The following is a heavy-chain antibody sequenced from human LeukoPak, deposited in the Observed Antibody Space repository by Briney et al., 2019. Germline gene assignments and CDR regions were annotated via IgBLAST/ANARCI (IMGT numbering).Heavy chain of an antibody. CDR1: GFTYSSYA. Sequence: GGSLTLSCAASGFTYSSYAMSWVRQAPGKGLEWVSAISGSGGSTYYADSVKGRFTISRDNSKNTLYLQMNSLRAEDTAVYYCAKDRIQLWFSYYFDYWGQGTLVTVSS. V-gene: IGHV3-23*01. CDR2: ISGSGGST. CDR3: AKDRIQLWFSYYFDY. J-gene: IGHJ4*02. D-gene: IGHD5-18*01.